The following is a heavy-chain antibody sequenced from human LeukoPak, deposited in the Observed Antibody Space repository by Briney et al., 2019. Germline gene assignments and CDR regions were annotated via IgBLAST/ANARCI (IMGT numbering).Heavy chain of an antibody. D-gene: IGHD4-17*01. V-gene: IGHV1-2*02. Sequence: GASVKVSCKASGYTFTGYYMHWVRQAPGQGLEWMGWINPNSGGTNYAQKFQGRVTMTRDTSISTAYMELSRLRSDDTAVYYCARITHRDGDHLDYWGQGTLVTVSS. CDR2: INPNSGGT. CDR1: GYTFTGYY. CDR3: ARITHRDGDHLDY. J-gene: IGHJ4*02.